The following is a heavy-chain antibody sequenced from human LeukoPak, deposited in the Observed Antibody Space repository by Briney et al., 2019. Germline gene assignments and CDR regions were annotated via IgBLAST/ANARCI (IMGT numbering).Heavy chain of an antibody. Sequence: ASVKVSCKASGYTLTSYYMHWVRQAPGQGLEWMGIINPSGGSTSYAQKFQGRVTMTRDTSTSTVYMELSSLRSEDTALYYCAKGYYDFWSGPNGRFDPWGQGTLVTVSS. V-gene: IGHV1-46*03. CDR1: GYTLTSYY. D-gene: IGHD3-3*01. J-gene: IGHJ5*02. CDR2: INPSGGST. CDR3: AKGYYDFWSGPNGRFDP.